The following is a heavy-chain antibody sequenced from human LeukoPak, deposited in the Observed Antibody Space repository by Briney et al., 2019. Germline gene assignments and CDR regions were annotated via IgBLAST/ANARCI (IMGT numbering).Heavy chain of an antibody. CDR2: IYYSGST. CDR3: ATGGYQLLADAFDI. Sequence: PSEALSLTCTVSGGSISSFYWSWIRQPPGKGLEWIGYIYYSGSTNYNPSLKSRVTISVDTSKNQFSLKLSSVTAADTAVYYCATGGYQLLADAFDIWGQGTIVTVSS. J-gene: IGHJ3*02. V-gene: IGHV4-59*01. D-gene: IGHD2-2*01. CDR1: GGSISSFY.